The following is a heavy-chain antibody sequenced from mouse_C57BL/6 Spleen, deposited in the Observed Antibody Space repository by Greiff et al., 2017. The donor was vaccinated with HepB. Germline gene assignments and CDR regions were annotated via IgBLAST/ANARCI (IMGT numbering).Heavy chain of an antibody. D-gene: IGHD2-4*01. Sequence: QVHVKQPGAELVKPGASVKLSCKASGYTFTSYWMHWVKQRPGQGLEWIGMIHPNSGSTNYNEKFKSKATLTVDKSSSTAYMQLSSLTSEDSAVYYCARSYDYDGTLLAYWGQGTLVTVSA. CDR3: ARSYDYDGTLLAY. J-gene: IGHJ3*01. CDR1: GYTFTSYW. V-gene: IGHV1-64*01. CDR2: IHPNSGST.